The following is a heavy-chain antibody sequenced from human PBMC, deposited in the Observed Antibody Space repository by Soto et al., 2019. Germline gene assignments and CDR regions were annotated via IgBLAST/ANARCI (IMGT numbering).Heavy chain of an antibody. CDR1: GGSVNTDYW. J-gene: IGHJ4*02. Sequence: SETLSLTCAVSGGSVNTDYWWSWVRQPPGKGLEWIGEVHHSGTTNYIQSLTSRLTMSVDKSGNQVSLELTSVAAADSAVYYCSGAESPDTAYFSLYWGQGTPVTVSS. CDR3: SGAESPDTAYFSLY. CDR2: VHHSGTT. V-gene: IGHV4-4*02. D-gene: IGHD1-26*01.